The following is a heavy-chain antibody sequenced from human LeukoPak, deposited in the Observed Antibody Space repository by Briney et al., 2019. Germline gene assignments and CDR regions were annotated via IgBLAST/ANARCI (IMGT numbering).Heavy chain of an antibody. CDR2: VYPGDSDA. D-gene: IGHD3-22*01. V-gene: IGHV5-51*01. Sequence: GESLKISCEGSGYSFSSYRIGWVRQLPGKGLEWMGAVYPGDSDATYSPSFQGQVTMSADKSINTAYLQWSSLKASDTAIYYCARRYYYESSGYRPHNWFDSWGQGTLVTVSS. CDR3: ARRYYYESSGYRPHNWFDS. CDR1: GYSFSSYR. J-gene: IGHJ5*01.